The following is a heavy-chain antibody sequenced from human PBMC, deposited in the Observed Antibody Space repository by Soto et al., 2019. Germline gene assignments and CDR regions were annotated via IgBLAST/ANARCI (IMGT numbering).Heavy chain of an antibody. CDR2: INHSGST. D-gene: IGHD3-22*01. Sequence: PSETLSLTCAVYGGSFSGYYWSWIRQPPGKGLEWIGEINHSGSTNYNPSLKSRVTISVDTSKNQFSLKLSSVTAADTAVYYCARGAQVYYDSSGYYHGYYFDYWGQGTLVTVSS. CDR3: ARGAQVYYDSSGYYHGYYFDY. J-gene: IGHJ4*02. CDR1: GGSFSGYY. V-gene: IGHV4-34*01.